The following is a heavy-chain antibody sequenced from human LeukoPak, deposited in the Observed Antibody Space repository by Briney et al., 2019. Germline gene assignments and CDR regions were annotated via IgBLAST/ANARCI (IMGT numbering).Heavy chain of an antibody. V-gene: IGHV4-59*12. D-gene: IGHD3-10*01. J-gene: IGHJ4*02. CDR3: ARGRYASGSYYMDY. Sequence: SETLSLTCTVSGGSISSYYWSWIRQPPGKGLEWIGYIYYSGSTNYNPSLKSRVTISVDTSNNQFSLKLTSVTAADTAVYYCARGRYASGSYYMDYWGQGTLVTVSS. CDR2: IYYSGST. CDR1: GGSISSYY.